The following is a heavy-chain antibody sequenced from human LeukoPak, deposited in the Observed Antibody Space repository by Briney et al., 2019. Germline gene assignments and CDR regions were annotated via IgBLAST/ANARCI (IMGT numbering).Heavy chain of an antibody. V-gene: IGHV1-69*04. CDR2: IIPILGIA. CDR3: ARASLDIVVVPAANNWFDP. CDR1: GYTFTGYY. Sequence: SVKVSCKASGYTFTGYYMHWVRQAPGQGLEWMGRIIPILGIANYAQKFQGRVTITADKSTSTAYMELSSLRSGDTAVYYCARASLDIVVVPAANNWFDPWGQGTLVTVSS. D-gene: IGHD2-2*01. J-gene: IGHJ5*02.